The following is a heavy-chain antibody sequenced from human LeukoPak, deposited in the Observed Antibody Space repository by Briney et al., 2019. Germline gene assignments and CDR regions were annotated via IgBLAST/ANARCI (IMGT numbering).Heavy chain of an antibody. D-gene: IGHD5-18*01. Sequence: GGSLRLSCAASGFTFSSYAMTWVRQAPGKGLEWVSAISGSGGSTYYADSVKGRFTISRDNSKNTLYLQMNSLRAEDTAVYYCAKDGGYRYAQGRFDPWGQGILVTVSS. CDR1: GFTFSSYA. V-gene: IGHV3-23*01. CDR3: AKDGGYRYAQGRFDP. CDR2: ISGSGGST. J-gene: IGHJ5*02.